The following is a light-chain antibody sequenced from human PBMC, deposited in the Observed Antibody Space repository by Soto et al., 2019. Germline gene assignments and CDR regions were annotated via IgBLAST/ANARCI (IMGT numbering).Light chain of an antibody. CDR1: QSVSSQ. V-gene: IGKV3-11*01. CDR2: DAS. Sequence: EIVLTQSPATLSLSPGERATLSCRASQSVSSQLAWYQQKPGQAPRLLIYDASNRATGIPARFSGSGSGTDFTLTISSLEPEDVAVYYCAQRVWPWTVGQGTKVDIK. J-gene: IGKJ1*01. CDR3: AQRVWPWT.